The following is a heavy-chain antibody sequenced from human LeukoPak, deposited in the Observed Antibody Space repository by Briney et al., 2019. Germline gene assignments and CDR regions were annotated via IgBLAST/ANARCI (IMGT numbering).Heavy chain of an antibody. J-gene: IGHJ4*02. CDR1: GYTFTSYY. CDR2: IIPIFGTA. CDR3: ARWGRWGYFDY. Sequence: SVKVSCKASGYTFTSYYMHWVRQAPGQGLEWMGGIIPIFGTANYAQKFQGRVTITTDESTSTAYMELSSLRSEDTAVYYCARWGRWGYFDYWGQGTLVTVSS. D-gene: IGHD3-16*01. V-gene: IGHV1-69*05.